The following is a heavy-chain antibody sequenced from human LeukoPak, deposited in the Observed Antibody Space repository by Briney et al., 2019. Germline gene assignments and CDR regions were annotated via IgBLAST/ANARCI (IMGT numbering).Heavy chain of an antibody. D-gene: IGHD3-10*01. V-gene: IGHV4-39*07. CDR3: AREMQGSRFDY. J-gene: IGHJ4*02. CDR1: GGSISGTTYY. Sequence: SETLSLTCTVSGGSISGTTYYWGWIRQPPGKGLEWIGSIYYSGSTYYNPSLKSRVTISVDTSKNQFSLKLSSVTAADTAVYYCAREMQGSRFDYWGQGTLVTVSS. CDR2: IYYSGST.